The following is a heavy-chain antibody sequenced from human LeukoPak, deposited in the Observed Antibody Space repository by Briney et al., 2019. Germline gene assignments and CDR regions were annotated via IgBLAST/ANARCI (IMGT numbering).Heavy chain of an antibody. Sequence: PSETLSLTCAVSGGSISSGGYSWSWIRQPPGKGLEWIGYIYHSGSTYYNPSLKSRVTISVDRSKNQFSLKLSSVTAADTAVYYCARGTDYYGSLGDYWGQGTLVTVSS. CDR2: IYHSGST. CDR1: GGSISSGGYS. J-gene: IGHJ4*02. CDR3: ARGTDYYGSLGDY. V-gene: IGHV4-30-2*01. D-gene: IGHD3-10*01.